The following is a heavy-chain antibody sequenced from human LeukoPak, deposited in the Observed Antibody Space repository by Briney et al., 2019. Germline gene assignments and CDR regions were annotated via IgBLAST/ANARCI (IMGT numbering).Heavy chain of an antibody. J-gene: IGHJ6*04. D-gene: IGHD3-10*01. CDR2: NCNSKST. CDR3: ARGYYYGCLAGMDV. CDR1: SVSISSGGYL. Sequence: SENLSLNCSVSSVSISSGGYLWRWPRQPPGKGVGGIGYNCNSKSTYYHQSIKSRVNISEDRTKNHSPLKLSSVAAAVTAVYCGARGYYYGCLAGMDVWGKGTTVTVSS. V-gene: IGHV4-30-2*01.